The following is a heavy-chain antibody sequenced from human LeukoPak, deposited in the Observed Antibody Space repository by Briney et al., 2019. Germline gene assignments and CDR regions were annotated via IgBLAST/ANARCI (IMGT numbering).Heavy chain of an antibody. V-gene: IGHV4-59*11. CDR2: IHYSGRA. Sequence: SETLSLTCTVSGGSINGHYWTWIRQPPGKGLEWIGQIHYSGRADYNPSVKRRVTISVDTSKNQISLNLNSVTAADTAVYYCARFGVDYDMDVWGQGTTVAVSS. D-gene: IGHD3-16*01. J-gene: IGHJ6*02. CDR1: GGSINGHY. CDR3: ARFGVDYDMDV.